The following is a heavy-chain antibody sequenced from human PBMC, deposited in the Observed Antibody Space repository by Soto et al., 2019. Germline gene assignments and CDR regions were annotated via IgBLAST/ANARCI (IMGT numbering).Heavy chain of an antibody. J-gene: IGHJ5*02. V-gene: IGHV4-34*01. CDR1: GGSFSGYY. CDR3: ASRGTTTFAVNWFDP. CDR2: INHSGST. Sequence: SETLSLTCAVYGGSFSGYYWSWIRQPPGKGLEWIGEINHSGSTNYNPSLKSRVTISIDTSKNQFSLKLSSVTAADTAVYYCASRGTTTFAVNWFDPWGQGTLVTVSS. D-gene: IGHD3-3*01.